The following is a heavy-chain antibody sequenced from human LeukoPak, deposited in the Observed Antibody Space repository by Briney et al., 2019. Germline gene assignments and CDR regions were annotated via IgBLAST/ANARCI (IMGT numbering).Heavy chain of an antibody. J-gene: IGHJ6*03. CDR3: ARQAYYYDSSGYYPLYYMDV. CDR2: IYYSGST. D-gene: IGHD3-22*01. Sequence: SETLSLTCTVSGGSISSYYWSWIRQPPGKGLEWIGYIYYSGSTNYNPSLESRVTIPVDTSKNQFSLKLSSVTAADTAVYYCARQAYYYDSSGYYPLYYMDVWGKGTTVTVSS. V-gene: IGHV4-59*08. CDR1: GGSISSYY.